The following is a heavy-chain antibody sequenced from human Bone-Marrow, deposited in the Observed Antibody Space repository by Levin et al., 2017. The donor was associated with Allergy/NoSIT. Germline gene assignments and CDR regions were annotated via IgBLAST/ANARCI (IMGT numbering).Heavy chain of an antibody. J-gene: IGHJ3*02. Sequence: LSLTCAASGFTVRDNYMNWVRQAPGKGLEWVSVINSGGSTNYADSVKGRFTISRDNSKNTVDLQMNSLRAEDTAVYYCARDSSSWYRAFEIWGRGTVVTVS. CDR1: GFTVRDNY. CDR3: ARDSSSWYRAFEI. V-gene: IGHV3-53*01. D-gene: IGHD6-13*01. CDR2: INSGGST.